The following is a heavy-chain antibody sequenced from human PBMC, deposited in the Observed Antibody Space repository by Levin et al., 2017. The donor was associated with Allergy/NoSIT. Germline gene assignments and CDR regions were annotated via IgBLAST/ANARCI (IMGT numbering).Heavy chain of an antibody. V-gene: IGHV4-59*01. J-gene: IGHJ4*02. D-gene: IGHD3-10*01. CDR3: ARDRGSGANFDY. Sequence: MPSETLSLTCTVSGGSISSYYWSWVRQPPGKGLEWIGYFHYSGSTNYNPSLKSRVTISVDTSKNQFSLKLSSLTAADTAVYYCARDRGSGANFDYWGQGTLVTVSS. CDR1: GGSISSYY. CDR2: FHYSGST.